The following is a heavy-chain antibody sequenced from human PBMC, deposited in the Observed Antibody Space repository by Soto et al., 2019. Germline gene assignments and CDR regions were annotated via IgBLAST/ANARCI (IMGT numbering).Heavy chain of an antibody. J-gene: IGHJ6*03. CDR3: ARGPYASDYYMDV. Sequence: QVQLQESGPGLVKPSGTLSLTCAVSSGSISSSNWWSWVRQPPGKGLAWIGEIYHSGRTNYNPSLKSRVTIAVDKSKNPFSLTLSSVTAADTAVYYCARGPYASDYYMDVWGKGTTVTVSS. V-gene: IGHV4-4*02. CDR2: IYHSGRT. D-gene: IGHD2-8*01. CDR1: SGSISSSNW.